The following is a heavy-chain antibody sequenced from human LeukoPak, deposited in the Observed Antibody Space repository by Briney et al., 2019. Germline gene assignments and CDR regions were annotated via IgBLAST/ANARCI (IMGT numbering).Heavy chain of an antibody. CDR1: GFTFDDYA. J-gene: IGHJ4*02. D-gene: IGHD6-13*01. CDR2: ISWNSGSI. CDR3: ARRKEGIAAAFDY. V-gene: IGHV3-9*03. Sequence: PGGSLRLSCAASGFTFDDYAMHWVRQAPGKGLEWVSGISWNSGSIGYADSVKGRFTISRDNAKNSLYLQMNSLRAEDMALYYCARRKEGIAAAFDYWGQGTLVTVSS.